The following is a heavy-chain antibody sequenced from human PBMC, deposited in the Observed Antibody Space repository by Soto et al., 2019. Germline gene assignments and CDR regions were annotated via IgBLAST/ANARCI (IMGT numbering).Heavy chain of an antibody. CDR1: EMTFSLFS. V-gene: IGHV3-7*01. CDR2: IKDDGTEK. Sequence: DVRLVESGGGLVQTGKSLRLCCEVSEMTFSLFSMSWVRRVPGKRLEWVATIKDDGTEKSYVESVKGRFTISRDNDKKSLYLEMNDLRVDDSSVYYCVRVRLAIEGGHYYYYYKDVWGKGTTGTVSS. D-gene: IGHD2-2*01. J-gene: IGHJ6*03. CDR3: VRVRLAIEGGHYYYYYKDV.